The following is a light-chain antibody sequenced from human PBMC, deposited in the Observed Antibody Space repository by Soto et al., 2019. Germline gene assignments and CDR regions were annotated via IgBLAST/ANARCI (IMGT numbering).Light chain of an antibody. Sequence: EIVMTQSPATLSVSPGERATLSCRASQSVSSNLVWYQQKRGQAPRLLIYGASTRATGIPARFSGSGSGTEFTLTISSLQSEDFAVYYCQQYNNWPPTFGQGTNLEIK. J-gene: IGKJ2*01. CDR2: GAS. V-gene: IGKV3-15*01. CDR3: QQYNNWPPT. CDR1: QSVSSN.